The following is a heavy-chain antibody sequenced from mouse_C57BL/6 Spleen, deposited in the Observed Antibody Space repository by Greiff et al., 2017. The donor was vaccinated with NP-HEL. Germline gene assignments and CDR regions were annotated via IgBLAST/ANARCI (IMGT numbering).Heavy chain of an antibody. CDR1: GFNIKNTY. Sequence: EVQLQQSVAELVRPGASVKLSCTASGFNIKNTYMHWVKQRPEQGLEWIGRIDPANGNTKYAPKFQGKATITADTSSNTAYLQLSSLTSEDTAIYSCARREALYHYGSSYWYFDVWGTGTTVTVSS. CDR3: ARREALYHYGSSYWYFDV. J-gene: IGHJ1*03. D-gene: IGHD1-1*01. CDR2: IDPANGNT. V-gene: IGHV14-3*01.